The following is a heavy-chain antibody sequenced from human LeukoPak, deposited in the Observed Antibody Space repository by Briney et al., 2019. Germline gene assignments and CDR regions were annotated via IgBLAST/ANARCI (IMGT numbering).Heavy chain of an antibody. CDR1: GYTFTGYY. Sequence: ASVKVSCKASGYTFTGYYMHWVRQAPGQGLEWMGWINPNSGNTGYAQKFQGRVTMTRNTSISTAYMELSSLRSEDTAVYYCARSSEYSYGSDAFDIWGQGTMVTVSS. V-gene: IGHV1-8*02. D-gene: IGHD5-18*01. CDR3: ARSSEYSYGSDAFDI. J-gene: IGHJ3*02. CDR2: INPNSGNT.